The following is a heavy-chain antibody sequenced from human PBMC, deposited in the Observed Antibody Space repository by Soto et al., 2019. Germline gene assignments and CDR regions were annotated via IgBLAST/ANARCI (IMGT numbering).Heavy chain of an antibody. CDR3: ARAGWHCSSTSCYTVRVFDY. CDR2: IIPIFGTA. V-gene: IGHV1-69*13. CDR1: GGTFSSYA. J-gene: IGHJ4*02. Sequence: SVKVSCKASGGTFSSYAISWVRQAPGQGLEWMGGIIPIFGTANYAQKFQGRVTITADESTSTAYMELSSLRSEDTAVYYCARAGWHCSSTSCYTVRVFDYWGQGTLVTVSS. D-gene: IGHD2-2*02.